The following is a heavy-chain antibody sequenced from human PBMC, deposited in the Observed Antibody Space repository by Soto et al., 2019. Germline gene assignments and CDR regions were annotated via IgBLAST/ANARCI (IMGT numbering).Heavy chain of an antibody. J-gene: IGHJ6*02. D-gene: IGHD3-22*01. V-gene: IGHV1-69*12. CDR2: IIPIFGTA. Sequence: QVQLVQSGAEVKKPGSSVKVSCKASGGTFSSYAISWVRQAPGQGLEWMGGIIPIFGTANYAQKFQGRVTITAEESTSTAYMELSSLRSEDTAVYYCASTMYYYDSSGYPPYYYYYGMDVWGQGTTVTVSS. CDR3: ASTMYYYDSSGYPPYYYYYGMDV. CDR1: GGTFSSYA.